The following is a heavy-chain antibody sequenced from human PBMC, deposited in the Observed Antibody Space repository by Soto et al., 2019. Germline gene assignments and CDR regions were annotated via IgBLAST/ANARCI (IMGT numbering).Heavy chain of an antibody. D-gene: IGHD6-13*01. Sequence: GGSLRLSCAASGFTFSSYSMNWVRQAPGKGLEWVSSISSSSSYIYYADSVKGRFTISRDNAKNSLYLQMNSLRAEDTAVYYCARDTGIAAAVKYRNYYGMDVWGQGTTVTVSS. CDR2: ISSSSSYI. J-gene: IGHJ6*02. CDR3: ARDTGIAAAVKYRNYYGMDV. CDR1: GFTFSSYS. V-gene: IGHV3-21*01.